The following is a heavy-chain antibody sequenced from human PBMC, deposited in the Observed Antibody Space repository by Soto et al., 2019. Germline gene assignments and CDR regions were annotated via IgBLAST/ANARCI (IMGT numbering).Heavy chain of an antibody. CDR2: IKSKTDGGTT. J-gene: IGHJ6*02. CDR1: GFTFSNAW. Sequence: GGSLRLSCAASGFTFSNAWMNWVRQAPGKGLEWVGRIKSKTDGGTTDYAAPVKGRFTISRDDSKNTLYLQMNSLKTEDTAVYYCTTDYYDSSGYYFLGYYYYGMDVWGQGTTVTVSS. D-gene: IGHD3-22*01. CDR3: TTDYYDSSGYYFLGYYYYGMDV. V-gene: IGHV3-15*07.